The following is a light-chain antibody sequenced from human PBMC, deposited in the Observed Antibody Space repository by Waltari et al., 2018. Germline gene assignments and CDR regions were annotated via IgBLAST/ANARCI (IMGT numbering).Light chain of an antibody. CDR3: QSFDSNVRGGVV. Sequence: QSILTQPTSVSGAPGQRVTISCTGSSSNIGAGHDVHWYQAFPGTAPKLLIYGKNNRPSGVADRVSVSKSGSSASLAINGLQAEDEADYYCQSFDSNVRGGVVFGGGTKVTVL. CDR2: GKN. J-gene: IGLJ3*02. CDR1: SSNIGAGHD. V-gene: IGLV1-40*01.